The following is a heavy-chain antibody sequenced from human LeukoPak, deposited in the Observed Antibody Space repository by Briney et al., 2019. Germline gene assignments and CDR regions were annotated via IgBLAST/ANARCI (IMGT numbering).Heavy chain of an antibody. V-gene: IGHV1-69*04. D-gene: IGHD4/OR15-4a*01. CDR1: GYTFTSYG. CDR3: ARDLQTIGY. J-gene: IGHJ4*02. Sequence: SVKVSCKASGYTFTSYGISWVRQAPGQGLEWMGRIIPILGIANYAQKFQGRVTITADKSTSTAYMELSSLRSEDTAVYYCARDLQTIGYWGQGTLVTVSS. CDR2: IIPILGIA.